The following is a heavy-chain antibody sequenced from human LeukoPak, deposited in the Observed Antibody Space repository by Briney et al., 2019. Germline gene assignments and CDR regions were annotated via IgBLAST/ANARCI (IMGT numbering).Heavy chain of an antibody. CDR2: IFYSGST. CDR1: GGSISTSSYY. CDR3: ARSGRDARTIDY. D-gene: IGHD1-26*01. J-gene: IGHJ4*02. Sequence: SETLSLTCTVSGGSISTSSYYWGWVRQPPGKGLGWIGNIFYSGSTNYNPSLKSRVTISVDTSKNQFSLKLSSVTAADTAVYYCARSGRDARTIDYWGQGTLVTVSS. V-gene: IGHV4-39*07.